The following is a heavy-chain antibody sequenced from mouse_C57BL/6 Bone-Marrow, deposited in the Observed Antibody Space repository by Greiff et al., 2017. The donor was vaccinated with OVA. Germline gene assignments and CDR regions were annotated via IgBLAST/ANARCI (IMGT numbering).Heavy chain of an antibody. CDR2: ISSGGSYT. CDR1: GFTFSSYG. Sequence: EVNVVESGGDLVKPGGSLKLSCAASGFTFSSYGMSWVRQTPDKRLEWVATISSGGSYTYYPDSVKGRFTISRDNAKNTLYLQMSSLKSEDTAMYYCARARLFAYWGQGTLVTVSA. V-gene: IGHV5-6*01. J-gene: IGHJ3*01. CDR3: ARARLFAY.